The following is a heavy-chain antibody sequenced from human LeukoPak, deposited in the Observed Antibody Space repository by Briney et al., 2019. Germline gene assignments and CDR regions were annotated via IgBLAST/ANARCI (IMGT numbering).Heavy chain of an antibody. Sequence: SQTLSLTCAISGDSVSGTSVAWNWIRQSPSRGLEWLGRTYYRSRWFKEYAVSVKSRLTINPDTSENQFSLQLNSVTPEDTAVYYCARGNSQTKPFDYWGQGSLVTVSS. V-gene: IGHV6-1*01. CDR3: ARGNSQTKPFDY. CDR1: GDSVSGTSVA. D-gene: IGHD2-15*01. J-gene: IGHJ4*02. CDR2: TYYRSRWFK.